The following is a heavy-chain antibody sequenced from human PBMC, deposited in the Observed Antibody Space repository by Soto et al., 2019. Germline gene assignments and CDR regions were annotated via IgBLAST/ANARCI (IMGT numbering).Heavy chain of an antibody. V-gene: IGHV1-2*04. CDR1: GYTVTGYY. CDR3: ALATHDASDI. D-gene: IGHD1-26*01. J-gene: IGHJ3*02. Sequence: ASVKVSCKVSGYTVTGYYMHWVRQAPGQGLEWMGWINPNSGGTNYAQKFQGWVTMTRDTSISTAYMELSRLRSDDTAVYYCALATHDASDIWRKGTMLTASS. CDR2: INPNSGGT.